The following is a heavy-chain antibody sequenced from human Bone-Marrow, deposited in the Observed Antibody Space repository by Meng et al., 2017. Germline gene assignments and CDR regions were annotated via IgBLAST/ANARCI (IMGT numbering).Heavy chain of an antibody. D-gene: IGHD3-22*01. CDR3: ARVAGHYYDSSGYYLDY. CDR1: GFTFSDHY. CDR2: TRNKANSYTT. Sequence: GGSLRLSCAASGFTFSDHYMDWVRRAPGKGLEWVGRTRNKANSYTTEYAASVKGRFTISRDDSKNSLYLQMNSLKTEDTAVYYCARVAGHYYDSSGYYLDYWGQGTLVTVSS. V-gene: IGHV3-72*01. J-gene: IGHJ4*02.